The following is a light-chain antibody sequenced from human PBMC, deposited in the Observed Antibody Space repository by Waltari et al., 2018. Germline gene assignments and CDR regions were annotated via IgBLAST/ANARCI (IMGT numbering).Light chain of an antibody. V-gene: IGLV2-14*03. CDR3: NSYTRSNTYV. Sequence: QSALTQPASVSGSPGQSITISCTGTSSDVGAYKYVSWYQQHPGKVPKLIVFDVSNRPAGVPERFSGSKSGNTASLTISVLQAEDEADYYCNSYTRSNTYVFGTGTRVTVL. CDR2: DVS. CDR1: SSDVGAYKY. J-gene: IGLJ1*01.